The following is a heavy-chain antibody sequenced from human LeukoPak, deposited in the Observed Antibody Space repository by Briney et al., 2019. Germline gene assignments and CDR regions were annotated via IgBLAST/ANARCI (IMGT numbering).Heavy chain of an antibody. D-gene: IGHD2-2*01. CDR3: AKDLTIVVVPAASAFDI. V-gene: IGHV3-30*02. CDR2: IRYDGSNK. Sequence: GGSLRLSCAASGFTFSSYGMHWVRQAPGKGLEWVAFIRYDGSNKYYADSVKGRFTISRDNSKNTLYLQMNSLRAEDTAVYYCAKDLTIVVVPAASAFDIRGQGTMVTVSS. CDR1: GFTFSSYG. J-gene: IGHJ3*02.